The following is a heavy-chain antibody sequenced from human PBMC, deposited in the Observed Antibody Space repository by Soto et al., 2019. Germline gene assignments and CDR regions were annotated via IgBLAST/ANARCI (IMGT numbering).Heavy chain of an antibody. CDR1: GFTFSSYS. J-gene: IGHJ4*02. V-gene: IGHV3-48*02. CDR2: ISGRSSTM. CDR3: ARDPGEVVIAWSFDY. D-gene: IGHD3-22*01. Sequence: EVQLVESGGGLVQPGGSLRLSCAASGFTFSSYSMNWVRQAPGKGLEWVSYISGRSSTMYYADSVKGRFTISRDNAKNSLHLQMNSLRDEDTAVYYCARDPGEVVIAWSFDYWGQGILVTVSS.